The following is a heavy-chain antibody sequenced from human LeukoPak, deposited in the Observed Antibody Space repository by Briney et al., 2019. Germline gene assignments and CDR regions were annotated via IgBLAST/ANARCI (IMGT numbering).Heavy chain of an antibody. CDR3: ARDPRNVGLAP. J-gene: IGHJ5*02. D-gene: IGHD2-15*01. Sequence: GGSLRLFCVASGFSLSGYWMYWVRQAPGKGLMYISRNNGDGSTTNYADVVKGRFIMSRDNVKNTLYLQMNSLRVEDTAVYYCARDPRNVGLAPWGQGTLVTVSS. CDR1: GFSLSGYW. CDR2: NNGDGSTT. V-gene: IGHV3-74*01.